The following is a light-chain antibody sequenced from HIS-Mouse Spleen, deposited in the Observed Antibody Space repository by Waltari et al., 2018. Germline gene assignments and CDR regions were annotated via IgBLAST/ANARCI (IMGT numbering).Light chain of an antibody. V-gene: IGLV3-21*03. Sequence: SYVLTQPPSVSVAPGKTARITCGGNNIGSKSVHWYQQKPGQAPVLVVYDDGDRPSGIPERFSGSNSGNTATLTISRVEAGDEADYYCQVWDSSSDHPFGGGTKLTVL. CDR3: QVWDSSSDHP. CDR1: NIGSKS. J-gene: IGLJ3*02. CDR2: DDG.